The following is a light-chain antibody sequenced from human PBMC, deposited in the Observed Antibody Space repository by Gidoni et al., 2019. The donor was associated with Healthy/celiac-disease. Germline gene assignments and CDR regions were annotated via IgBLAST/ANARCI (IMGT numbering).Light chain of an antibody. Sequence: IQMTQSPSSLSASVVDRVTITCRASQSISSYLNWYQQKPGTAPKLLIYAASSLQSGVPSRFSGSGSGTDVTLTISSLQPEDFATYYCQQSYSTPLYTFGQGTKLEIK. V-gene: IGKV1-39*01. CDR2: AAS. CDR1: QSISSY. J-gene: IGKJ2*01. CDR3: QQSYSTPLYT.